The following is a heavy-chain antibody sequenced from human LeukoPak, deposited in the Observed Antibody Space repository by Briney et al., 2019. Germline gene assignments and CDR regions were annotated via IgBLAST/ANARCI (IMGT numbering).Heavy chain of an antibody. CDR2: ISGDGGST. Sequence: GGSLRLSCAASGFTLDDYAMHWVRHAPGKGVEWVSLISGDGGSTKYADSVKGRFTISRGNSKNSLCLQMNSLRAEDTALYYCAKECSSGSCWGDSWGQGTLVTVSS. CDR1: GFTLDDYA. D-gene: IGHD2-15*01. J-gene: IGHJ4*02. V-gene: IGHV3-43*02. CDR3: AKECSSGSCWGDS.